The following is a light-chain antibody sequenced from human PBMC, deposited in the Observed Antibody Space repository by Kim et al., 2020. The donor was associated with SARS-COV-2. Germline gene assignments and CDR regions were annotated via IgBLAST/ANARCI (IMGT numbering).Light chain of an antibody. J-gene: IGLJ3*02. V-gene: IGLV3-1*01. CDR3: QSWDSSTHWV. CDR2: QDS. CDR1: NLGDKY. Sequence: SYELTQPPSVSVSPGQTASITCSGDNLGDKYACWYQQKPGQSPVLVIYQDSQRPSGIPERFSGSNSGNTATLTISGTQAMDEADYYCQSWDSSTHWVFGGGTQLTVL.